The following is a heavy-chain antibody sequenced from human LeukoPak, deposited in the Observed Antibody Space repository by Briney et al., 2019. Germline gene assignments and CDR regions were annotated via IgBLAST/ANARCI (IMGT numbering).Heavy chain of an antibody. CDR1: GFTFSSYS. Sequence: PGGSLRLSCAASGFTFSSYSMNRVRQAPGKGLEWVSSISSSSSYIYYADSVKGRFTISRDNAKNSLYLQMNSLRAEDTAVYYCARPRDYYDSSGYYRYYFDYWGQGTLVTVSS. CDR2: ISSSSSYI. V-gene: IGHV3-21*01. D-gene: IGHD3-22*01. CDR3: ARPRDYYDSSGYYRYYFDY. J-gene: IGHJ4*02.